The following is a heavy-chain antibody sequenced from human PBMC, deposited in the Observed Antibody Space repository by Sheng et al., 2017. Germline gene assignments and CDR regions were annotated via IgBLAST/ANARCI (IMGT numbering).Heavy chain of an antibody. V-gene: IGHV3-53*01. CDR1: GFTVSSNY. J-gene: IGHJ6*02. CDR3: ARPSSSWQKGTGYYYYGMDV. Sequence: EVQLVESGGGLIQPGGSLRLSCAASGFTVSSNYMSWVRQAPGKGLEWVSVIYSGGSTYYADSVKGRFTISRDNSKNTLYLQMNSLRAEDTAVYYCARPSSSWQKGTGYYYYGMDVWGQGTTVTVSS. D-gene: IGHD6-13*01. CDR2: IYSGGST.